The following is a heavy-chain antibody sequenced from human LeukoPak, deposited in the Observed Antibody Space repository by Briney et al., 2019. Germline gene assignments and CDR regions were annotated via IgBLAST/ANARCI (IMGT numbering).Heavy chain of an antibody. V-gene: IGHV4-61*01. Sequence: SETLSLTCTVSGGSVSSGSYYWSWIRQPPGKGLEWIGYIYYSGSTNYNPSLKSRVTISVDTSKNQFSLRLTSVTAADTAVYYCARWGDRRGGAFDIWGQGTMVTVSS. CDR2: IYYSGST. J-gene: IGHJ3*02. CDR3: ARWGDRRGGAFDI. CDR1: GGSVSSGSYY. D-gene: IGHD3-16*01.